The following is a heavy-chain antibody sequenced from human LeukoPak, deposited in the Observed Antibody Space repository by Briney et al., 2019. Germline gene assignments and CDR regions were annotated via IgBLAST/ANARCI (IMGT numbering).Heavy chain of an antibody. CDR3: ASPSRRDTAMVNYYYYGMDV. J-gene: IGHJ6*02. CDR1: GYTFTSYD. CDR2: MNPNSGNT. V-gene: IGHV1-8*03. D-gene: IGHD5-18*01. Sequence: ASVKVSCKASGYTFTSYDINWVRQATGQGLEWMGWMNPNSGNTGYAQKFQGRVTITRNTSISTAYMELSSLRSEDTAVYYCASPSRRDTAMVNYYYYGMDVWGQGTTVTVSS.